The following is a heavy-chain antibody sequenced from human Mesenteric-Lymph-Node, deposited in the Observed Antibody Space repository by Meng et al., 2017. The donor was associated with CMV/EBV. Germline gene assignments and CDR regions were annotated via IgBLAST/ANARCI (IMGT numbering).Heavy chain of an antibody. J-gene: IGHJ6*02. CDR2: INSDGSST. CDR1: GFTFSSYS. D-gene: IGHD6-6*01. CDR3: ARERIAARPYYGMDV. V-gene: IGHV3-74*01. Sequence: GESLKISCAASGFTFSSYSMNWVRQAPGKGLVWVSRINSDGSSTSYADSVKGRFTISRDNAKNTLYLQMNSLRAEDTAVYYCARERIAARPYYGMDVWGQGTTVTVSS.